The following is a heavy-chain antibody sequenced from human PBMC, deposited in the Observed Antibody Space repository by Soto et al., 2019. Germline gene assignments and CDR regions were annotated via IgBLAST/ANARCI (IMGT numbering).Heavy chain of an antibody. CDR1: GFTFSSYG. Sequence: GGSLRLSCAASGFTFSSYGMHWVRQAPGKGLEWVAVIWYDGSNKYYADSVKGRFTISRDNSKNTLYLQMNSLRAEDTAVYYCARDRRIAARPWGYGMDVWGQGTTVTVSS. CDR3: ARDRRIAARPWGYGMDV. CDR2: IWYDGSNK. J-gene: IGHJ6*02. D-gene: IGHD6-6*01. V-gene: IGHV3-33*01.